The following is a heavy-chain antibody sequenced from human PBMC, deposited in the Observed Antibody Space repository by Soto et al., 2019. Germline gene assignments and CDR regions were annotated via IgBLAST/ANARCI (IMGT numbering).Heavy chain of an antibody. D-gene: IGHD2-15*01. CDR1: GFSFNSGA. CDR2: TSGSGGST. J-gene: IGHJ6*02. V-gene: IGHV3-23*01. Sequence: SLERSCAAYGFSFNSGAIRCIRQAPGKGLEWVSATSGSGGSTYYADSVRGRFTISRDNSKNTLYLQMDSLRDEDTAVYYCAKGAQTIDSCYGMAVWGQGTTLTACS. CDR3: AKGAQTIDSCYGMAV.